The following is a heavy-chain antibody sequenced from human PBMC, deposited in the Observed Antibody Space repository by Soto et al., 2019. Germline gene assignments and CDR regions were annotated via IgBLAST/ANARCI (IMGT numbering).Heavy chain of an antibody. CDR3: ARGDSTDCSNGVCSFFYNHDMDV. Sequence: ASVKVSCKVSGYSFTDYHIHWVRQAPGQGLEWLGRINPKSGGTSTAQKFQGWVTMTTHTSISTASMELTRLTSDDTAIYYCARGDSTDCSNGVCSFFYNHDMDVWGQGTTVTVSS. J-gene: IGHJ6*02. D-gene: IGHD2-8*01. CDR2: INPKSGGT. CDR1: GYSFTDYH. V-gene: IGHV1-2*04.